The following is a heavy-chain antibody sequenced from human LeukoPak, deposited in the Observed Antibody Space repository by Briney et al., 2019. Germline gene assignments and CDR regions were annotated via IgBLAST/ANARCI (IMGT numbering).Heavy chain of an antibody. CDR1: GGSFSGYY. CDR2: INHSGST. J-gene: IGHJ5*02. CDR3: ARLRLGDYYDSSGGFDP. D-gene: IGHD3-22*01. V-gene: IGHV4-34*01. Sequence: SETLSLTCAVYGGSFSGYYWSWIRQPPGKGLEWIGEINHSGSTNYDPSLKSRVTISVDTSKNQFSLKLSSVTAADTAVYYCARLRLGDYYDSSGGFDPWGQGTLVTVSS.